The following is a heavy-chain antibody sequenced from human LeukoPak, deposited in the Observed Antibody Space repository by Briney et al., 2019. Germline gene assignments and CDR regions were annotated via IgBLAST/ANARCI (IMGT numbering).Heavy chain of an antibody. V-gene: IGHV3-53*01. CDR3: ARGATGYSSHLDY. CDR2: IYSGGST. Sequence: GGSLRLSCAASGFTVSSNYMSWVRQAPGKGLEWVSVIYSGGSTYYADSVKGRFTISRDNSKNTLYLQMNSLRAEDTAVYYCARGATGYSSHLDYWGQGTLVTVSS. J-gene: IGHJ4*02. D-gene: IGHD6-13*01. CDR1: GFTVSSNY.